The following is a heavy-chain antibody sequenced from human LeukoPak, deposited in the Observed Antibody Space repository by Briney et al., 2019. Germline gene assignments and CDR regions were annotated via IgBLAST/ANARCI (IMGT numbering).Heavy chain of an antibody. CDR2: IIPSFRTT. CDR1: VSTFSSYS. Sequence: GASVKVSCKASVSTFSSYSISWVRQAPGRGLEWVGGIIPSFRTTKTAQRFQGRVTISADESTNTVYLELRSLRSEDTAVYYWAEVLVRSLLPSYGMDIWGNGTTVIVSP. J-gene: IGHJ6*04. D-gene: IGHD3-10*01. CDR3: AEVLVRSLLPSYGMDI. V-gene: IGHV1-69*13.